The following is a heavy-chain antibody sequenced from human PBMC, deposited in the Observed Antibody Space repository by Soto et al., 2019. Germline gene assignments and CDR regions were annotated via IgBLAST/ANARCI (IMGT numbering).Heavy chain of an antibody. CDR1: GFTFSNYS. CDR3: ARARWSGHYFDY. CDR2: ISSSSSYI. V-gene: IGHV3-21*01. Sequence: SGGSLRLSCAASGFTFSNYSMNWVRQAPGKGLEWVSSISSSSSYIYYADSVKGRFTISRDNAKNSLYLQMNSLRAEDTAVYYCARARWSGHYFDYWGQGTLVTVSS. D-gene: IGHD3-3*01. J-gene: IGHJ4*02.